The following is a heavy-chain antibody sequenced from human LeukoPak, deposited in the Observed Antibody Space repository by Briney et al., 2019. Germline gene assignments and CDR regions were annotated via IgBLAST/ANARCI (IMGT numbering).Heavy chain of an antibody. CDR3: VXEKQSGGTPFDY. J-gene: IGHJ4*02. CDR2: VSYDEKTI. D-gene: IGHD1-26*01. Sequence: AGGSLXLSCVASGFTFTGHSMHWVRQAPGKGLEWVAVVSYDEKTIFYADSLKGRFTVSRDNSKNTVYLQMNSLRDEDTAVYYRVXEKQSGGTPFDYWGQGSLVTVSS. V-gene: IGHV3-30*04. CDR1: GFTFTGHS.